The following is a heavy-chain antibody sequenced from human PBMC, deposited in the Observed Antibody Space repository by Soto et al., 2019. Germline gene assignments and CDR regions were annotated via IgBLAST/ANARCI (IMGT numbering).Heavy chain of an antibody. J-gene: IGHJ4*02. CDR3: ARQRGSGSYYFDY. D-gene: IGHD3-10*01. CDR1: GFTFSSYS. Sequence: GGSLRLSCAASGFTFSSYSMNWVRQAPGKGLEWVSSISSSSSYIYYADSVKGRFTISRDNAKNSLYLQMNSLRAEDTAVYYCARQRGSGSYYFDYWGQGTLVTVSS. V-gene: IGHV3-21*01. CDR2: ISSSSSYI.